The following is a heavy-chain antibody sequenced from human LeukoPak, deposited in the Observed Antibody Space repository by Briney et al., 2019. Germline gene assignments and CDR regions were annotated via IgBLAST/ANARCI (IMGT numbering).Heavy chain of an antibody. D-gene: IGHD4-23*01. CDR2: IGTAGDT. Sequence: RGSLRLSCAASGFTFSSYDMHWVRQATGKGLEWVSAIGTAGDTYYPGSVKGRFTISRENAKNSLYLQMNSLRAGDTAVYYCARDRSVARDYYYYGMDVWGQGTTVTVSS. J-gene: IGHJ6*02. CDR1: GFTFSSYD. V-gene: IGHV3-13*01. CDR3: ARDRSVARDYYYYGMDV.